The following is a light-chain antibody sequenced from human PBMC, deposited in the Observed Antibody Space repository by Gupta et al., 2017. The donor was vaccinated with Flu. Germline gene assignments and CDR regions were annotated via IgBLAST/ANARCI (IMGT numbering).Light chain of an antibody. Sequence: ELMLTKPPAILSVSPGESVTLSCSASHSVSSYLAWYQQRPGQPPRLLIYGASTRANGFRSRVSGSGYGTKFTITVSSLQSEDFGVYYCQQYNNWRPLTFGGGTKVEIK. CDR1: HSVSSY. CDR3: QQYNNWRPLT. CDR2: GAS. V-gene: IGKV3-15*01. J-gene: IGKJ4*01.